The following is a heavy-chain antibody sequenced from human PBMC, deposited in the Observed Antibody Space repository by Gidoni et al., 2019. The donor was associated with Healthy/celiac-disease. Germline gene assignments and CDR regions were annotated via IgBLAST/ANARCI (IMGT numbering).Heavy chain of an antibody. CDR1: GYTLTELS. J-gene: IGHJ4*02. D-gene: IGHD6-13*01. Sequence: QVHLVQSGAEVKKPGASVKVSCTVSGYTLTELSMHWVRQDPGKGLEWMGGFEHEDGETIDAQKCQGRVTMTEDTSKDTAYMELSSLRSEDTAVYDCATRNLGIAAAGTRGQDYWGQGTLVTVSS. V-gene: IGHV1-24*01. CDR2: FEHEDGET. CDR3: ATRNLGIAAAGTRGQDY.